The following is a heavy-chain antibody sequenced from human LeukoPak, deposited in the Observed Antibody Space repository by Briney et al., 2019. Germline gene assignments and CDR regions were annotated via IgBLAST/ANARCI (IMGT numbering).Heavy chain of an antibody. D-gene: IGHD2-2*01. CDR1: GFTFSRYS. CDR3: ARYPPLGSCSTISCPHLDY. Sequence: PGGSLRLSCAASGFTFSRYSMNWVRQAPGKGLEWVSSISSSSSFIYYADSVKGRFTISRDNAKNSLYLQMNSLRAEDTAVYYCARYPPLGSCSTISCPHLDYWGQGTLVTVSS. V-gene: IGHV3-21*01. J-gene: IGHJ4*02. CDR2: ISSSSSFI.